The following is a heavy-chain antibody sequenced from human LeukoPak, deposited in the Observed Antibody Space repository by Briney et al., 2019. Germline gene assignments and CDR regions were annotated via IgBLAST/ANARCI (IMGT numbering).Heavy chain of an antibody. J-gene: IGHJ4*02. V-gene: IGHV4-39*01. D-gene: IGHD6-19*01. CDR3: VRHVHIAVTGTLGHWDY. Sequence: SETLSLTCSVSGGSISSSSYSWGWIRQPPGKGLEWIGSIYYSGTTYHNPSLKSRVTISVDTSKNQFSLRLSSVTAADTAMYYCVRHVHIAVTGTLGHWDYWGQGTLVTVSS. CDR1: GGSISSSSYS. CDR2: IYYSGTT.